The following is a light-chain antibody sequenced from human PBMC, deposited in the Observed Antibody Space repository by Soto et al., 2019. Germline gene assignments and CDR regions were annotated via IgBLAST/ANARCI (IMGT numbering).Light chain of an antibody. V-gene: IGKV3-20*01. J-gene: IGKJ2*01. CDR2: GAS. Sequence: EIVLTQSPCTLSLSPGERATLSCRASQSVSSNYLVWYQQKPGQAPRLLIYGASSRATGIPDRFSGSGSGTDFTLTISRLEPEDFAVYYCQQYGSSPMYTFGQGTKLEIK. CDR1: QSVSSNY. CDR3: QQYGSSPMYT.